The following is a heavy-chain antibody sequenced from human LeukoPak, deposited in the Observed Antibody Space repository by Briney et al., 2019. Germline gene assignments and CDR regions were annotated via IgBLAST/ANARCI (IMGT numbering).Heavy chain of an antibody. CDR1: GYTFTSYA. J-gene: IGHJ5*02. D-gene: IGHD2-2*01. CDR2: INAGNGNT. CDR3: ARVGGYSTLDWFDP. V-gene: IGHV1-3*01. Sequence: ASVKVSCKASGYTFTSYAMHWVRQAPGQRLEWMGWINAGNGNTKYSQKLQGRVTITRDTSAGTAYMELSSLRSEDTAVYYCARVGGYSTLDWFDPWGQGTLVTVSS.